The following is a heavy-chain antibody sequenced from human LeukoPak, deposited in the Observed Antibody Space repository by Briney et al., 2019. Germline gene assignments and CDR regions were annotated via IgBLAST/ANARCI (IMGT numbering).Heavy chain of an antibody. V-gene: IGHV1-18*01. J-gene: IGHJ6*02. CDR2: ISGYNGNT. CDR3: ARNYDSSGYYYYGLDV. D-gene: IGHD3-22*01. CDR1: GYTFTRYG. Sequence: GASVKVSCKASGYTFTRYGISWVRQAPGQGLEWMGWISGYNGNTSHAQKLQGRVTMTTDTSTSTAYMELRSLRSDDTAVYYCARNYDSSGYYYYGLDVWGHGTTVTVSS.